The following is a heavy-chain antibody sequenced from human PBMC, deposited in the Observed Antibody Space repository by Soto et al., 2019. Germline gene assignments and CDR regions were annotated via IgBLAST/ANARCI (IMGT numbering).Heavy chain of an antibody. V-gene: IGHV4-59*01. CDR2: IYYSGST. Sequence: SETLSLTCTVSGGSISSYYWSWIRQPPGKGLEWIGYIYYSGSTNYNPSLKSRVTISVDTSKNRFSLKLSSVTAADTAVYYCARAGCSGGSCPFDYWGQGTLVTVSS. J-gene: IGHJ4*02. CDR1: GGSISSYY. D-gene: IGHD2-15*01. CDR3: ARAGCSGGSCPFDY.